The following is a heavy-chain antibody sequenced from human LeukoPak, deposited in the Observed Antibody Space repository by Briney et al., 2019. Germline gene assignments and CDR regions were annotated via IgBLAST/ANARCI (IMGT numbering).Heavy chain of an antibody. J-gene: IGHJ5*02. Sequence: SETLSLTCAVSGGSTSSGGYSWSWIRQPPGKGLEWIGYIYHSGSIYYNPSLKSRVTISVDRSKNQTSLKLSSVTAADTAVYYCARGDSSGYYQNWFDPWGQGTLVTVSS. CDR2: IYHSGSI. CDR3: ARGDSSGYYQNWFDP. V-gene: IGHV4-30-2*01. D-gene: IGHD3-22*01. CDR1: GGSTSSGGYS.